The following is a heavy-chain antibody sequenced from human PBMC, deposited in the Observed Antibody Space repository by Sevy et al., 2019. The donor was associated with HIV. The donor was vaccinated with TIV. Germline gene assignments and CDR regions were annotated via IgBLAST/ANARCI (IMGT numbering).Heavy chain of an antibody. Sequence: GGSLRLSCAVSGFRFDYYAMTWVRQAPGKGLEWVSTISSNGLSTYYTDSGKGRFTIFRDNFKNILYLQMNSLRVEDTAVYFCAKDVPRDFWSAYSPGYFDYWGQGSLVTVSS. CDR2: ISSNGLST. V-gene: IGHV3-23*01. CDR3: AKDVPRDFWSAYSPGYFDY. J-gene: IGHJ4*02. CDR1: GFRFDYYA. D-gene: IGHD3-3*01.